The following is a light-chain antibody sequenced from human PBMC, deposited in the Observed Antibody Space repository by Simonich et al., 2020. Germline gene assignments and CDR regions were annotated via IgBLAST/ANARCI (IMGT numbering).Light chain of an antibody. CDR2: WAS. V-gene: IGKV4-1*01. J-gene: IGKJ2*01. CDR3: QKYYSTPYT. Sequence: DIVMTQSPASLAVSLGERATINCKSNQRVLYSSNNKDYLAWYQQKPVQPPKLLIYWASTREAGVPYRCSGSGSGTDFTLTISSLQAEDVAVYYCQKYYSTPYTFGQGTKLEIK. CDR1: QRVLYSSNNKDY.